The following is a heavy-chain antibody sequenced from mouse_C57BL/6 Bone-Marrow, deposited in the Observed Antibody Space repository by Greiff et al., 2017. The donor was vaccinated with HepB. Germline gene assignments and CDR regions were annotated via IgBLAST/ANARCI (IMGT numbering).Heavy chain of an antibody. CDR1: GYTFTSYW. CDR2: IDPSDSYT. D-gene: IGHD1-1*01. Sequence: QVQLQQPGAELVMPGASVKLSCKASGYTFTSYWMHWVKQRPGQGLEWIGEIDPSDSYTNYNQKFKGKSTLTVDKSSSTAYMQLSSLTSEDSAVYYCARADYYGSSYDFDYWGQGTTLIVSS. V-gene: IGHV1-69*01. CDR3: ARADYYGSSYDFDY. J-gene: IGHJ2*01.